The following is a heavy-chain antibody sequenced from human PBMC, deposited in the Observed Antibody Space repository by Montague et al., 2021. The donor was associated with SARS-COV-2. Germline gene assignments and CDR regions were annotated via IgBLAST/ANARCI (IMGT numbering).Heavy chain of an antibody. D-gene: IGHD1-20*01. CDR3: ARDLGYNWNYYYYSGMDV. J-gene: IGHJ6*02. Sequence: SETLSLTCTVSGRSISSYYWSWIRQPPGKGLEWIGYIYYSGSTNYNPSLKSRVTISVDTSKNQFSLKLSSVTAADTAVYYCARDLGYNWNYYYYSGMDVWGQGTTVTVSS. CDR2: IYYSGST. V-gene: IGHV4-59*01. CDR1: GRSISSYY.